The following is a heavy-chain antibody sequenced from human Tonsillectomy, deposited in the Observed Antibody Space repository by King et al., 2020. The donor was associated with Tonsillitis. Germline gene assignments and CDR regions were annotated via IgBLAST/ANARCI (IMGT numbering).Heavy chain of an antibody. V-gene: IGHV3-53*01. J-gene: IGHJ6*02. Sequence: VQLVESGGGLIQPGGSLRLSCAASGFTVSSNYMSWVRQAPGKGLEWVSVIYNSGNTYYADSVKGRFTISRDNSKNTLYLQMNSLRDEDTAVYYCARDRYYYSSGYIFYSYGMDVWGQGTTVTVSS. CDR2: IYNSGNT. CDR3: ARDRYYYSSGYIFYSYGMDV. CDR1: GFTVSSNY. D-gene: IGHD3-22*01.